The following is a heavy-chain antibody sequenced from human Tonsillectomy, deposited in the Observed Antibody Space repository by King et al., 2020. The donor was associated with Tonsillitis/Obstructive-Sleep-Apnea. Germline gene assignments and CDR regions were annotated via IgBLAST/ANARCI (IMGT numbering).Heavy chain of an antibody. CDR3: ARVSVTTTTTLYYFDY. J-gene: IGHJ4*02. Sequence: VQLHQWGAGLLKPSETLSLTCAVYGGSFSGYYWSWIRQPPGKGLEWIGEINHSGSTNYNPSLKSRVTISVDTSKNQFSLKLSSVTAADTAVYYCARVSVTTTTTLYYFDYWGQGTLVTVSS. CDR1: GGSFSGYY. D-gene: IGHD4-17*01. CDR2: INHSGST. V-gene: IGHV4-34*01.